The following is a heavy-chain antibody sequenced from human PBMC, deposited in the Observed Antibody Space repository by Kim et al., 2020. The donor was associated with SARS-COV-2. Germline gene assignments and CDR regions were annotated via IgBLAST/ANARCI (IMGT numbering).Heavy chain of an antibody. J-gene: IGHJ5*02. CDR3: AKDVVHSSVSWFDP. Sequence: ADSVKGRFTISRDNSKNTLYLQMNSLRAEDTAVYYCAKDVVHSSVSWFDPWGQGTLVTVSS. V-gene: IGHV3-23*01. D-gene: IGHD6-19*01.